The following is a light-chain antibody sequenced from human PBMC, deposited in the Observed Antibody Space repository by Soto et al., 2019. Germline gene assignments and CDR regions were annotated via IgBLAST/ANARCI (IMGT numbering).Light chain of an antibody. CDR2: GVT. J-gene: IGLJ1*01. Sequence: QSVLTQPASLSVSPGQSITISCTGTSSDVGAYYSVSWYQHHPGKAPKLIIYGVTNRPSGVSNRFSGSKSGNTASLTISGLQAEDEADYHCSSYTSGSSHYVFGTGTXVTVL. V-gene: IGLV2-14*01. CDR3: SSYTSGSSHYV. CDR1: SSDVGAYYS.